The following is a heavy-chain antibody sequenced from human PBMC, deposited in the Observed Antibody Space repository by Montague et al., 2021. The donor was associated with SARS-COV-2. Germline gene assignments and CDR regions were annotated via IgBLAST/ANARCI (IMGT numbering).Heavy chain of an antibody. CDR1: GASISSSSYY. CDR2: IDYSGST. D-gene: IGHD2-8*01. Sequence: SETLSLTCTVSGASISSSSYYWGWIRQPPGKGLEWIGSIDYSGSTYYNPSLKSRVTISVDTSKNQFSLKLSSVTAADTAVYYCARQSQAEIVLMVYAMGGWFDPWGQGTLVTVSS. J-gene: IGHJ5*02. CDR3: ARQSQAEIVLMVYAMGGWFDP. V-gene: IGHV4-39*01.